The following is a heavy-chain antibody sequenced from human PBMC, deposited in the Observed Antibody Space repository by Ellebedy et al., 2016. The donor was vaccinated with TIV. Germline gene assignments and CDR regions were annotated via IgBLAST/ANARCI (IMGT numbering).Heavy chain of an antibody. Sequence: ASVKVSXXASGYTFTSYGISWVRQAHGQGLEWMGWISAYNGNTNYAQKLQGRVTMTTDTSTSTAYMELRSLRSDDTAVYYCARDPGVWFGELLPLLYYYYYGMDVWGQGTTVTVSS. D-gene: IGHD3-10*01. CDR1: GYTFTSYG. CDR3: ARDPGVWFGELLPLLYYYYYGMDV. CDR2: ISAYNGNT. V-gene: IGHV1-18*01. J-gene: IGHJ6*02.